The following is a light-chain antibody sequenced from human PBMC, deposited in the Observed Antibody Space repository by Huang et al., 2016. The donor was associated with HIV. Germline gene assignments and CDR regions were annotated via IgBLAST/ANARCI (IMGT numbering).Light chain of an antibody. J-gene: IGKJ2*01. V-gene: IGKV3-11*01. CDR3: QQYNNWPPYT. Sequence: EIVLTQSPATLSLSPGERATLSCRASQSVSAYSAWYQQKPGQAPRLLIYGASNRATGIPARFSGRGSGTDFTLTISSLEPEDFAIYYCQQYNNWPPYTFGQGTKLEIK. CDR2: GAS. CDR1: QSVSAY.